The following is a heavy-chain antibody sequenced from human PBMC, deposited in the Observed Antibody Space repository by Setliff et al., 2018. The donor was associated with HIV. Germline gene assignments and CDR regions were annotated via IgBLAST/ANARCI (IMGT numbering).Heavy chain of an antibody. D-gene: IGHD2-15*01. J-gene: IGHJ5*02. V-gene: IGHV3-74*01. CDR1: GFTFSSYW. CDR2: INSDGSST. CDR3: ARDFDENHLLGLNCFDP. Sequence: SGGSLRLSCAASGFTFSSYWMNWVRQAPGKGLVWVSRINSDGSSTSYADSVKGRFTISRDNAKNTLSLQMNSLTSDDTAVYYCARDFDENHLLGLNCFDPRGQGTLVTVSS.